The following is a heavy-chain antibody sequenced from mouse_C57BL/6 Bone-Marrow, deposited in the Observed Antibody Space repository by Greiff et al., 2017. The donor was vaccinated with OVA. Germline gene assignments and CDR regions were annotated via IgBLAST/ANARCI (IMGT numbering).Heavy chain of an antibody. CDR3: ARKGGGYECYFDF. V-gene: IGHV14-3*01. J-gene: IGHJ1*03. Sequence: EVQLQQSVAELVRPGASVKLSCPASGFNFTTTYMHWVKQMPEQGLEWIGRIYPANGKTKYTPKFQGKATITADTSSNTAYLQLSSLTSEYAAIYFCARKGGGYECYFDFWGKGTTVTVSS. D-gene: IGHD1-1*02. CDR2: IYPANGKT. CDR1: GFNFTTTY.